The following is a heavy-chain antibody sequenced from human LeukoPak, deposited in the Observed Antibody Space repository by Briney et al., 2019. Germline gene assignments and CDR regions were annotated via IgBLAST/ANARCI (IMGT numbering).Heavy chain of an antibody. Sequence: SETLSLTCAVYGGSFSGYYWSWIRQPPGKGLEWIGEINHSGSTNYNPSLKSRVTISVDTSKNQFSLKLSSVTAADTAVYYCARIDYGSGLVFDYWGQGTLVTVSS. CDR2: INHSGST. D-gene: IGHD3-10*01. CDR3: ARIDYGSGLVFDY. V-gene: IGHV4-34*01. J-gene: IGHJ4*02. CDR1: GGSFSGYY.